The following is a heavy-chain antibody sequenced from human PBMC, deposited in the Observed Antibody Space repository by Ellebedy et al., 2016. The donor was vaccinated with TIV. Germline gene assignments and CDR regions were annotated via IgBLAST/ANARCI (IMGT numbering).Heavy chain of an antibody. D-gene: IGHD3-9*01. CDR3: AKLDLHGHYNGFDY. CDR1: GLTLSSYA. V-gene: IGHV3-23*01. CDR2: IDGTGDGT. J-gene: IGHJ4*01. Sequence: GESLKISCSASGLTLSSYAMGWVRHSPGRGLEWVSAIDGTGDGTFYADSVEGRFTISRDNSKNTAYLQMNSLRGEEKAGYFCAKLDLHGHYNGFDYWGQGTLVTVSS.